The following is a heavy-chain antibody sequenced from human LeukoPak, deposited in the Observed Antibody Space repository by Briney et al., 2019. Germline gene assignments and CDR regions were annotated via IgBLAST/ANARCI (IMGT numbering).Heavy chain of an antibody. Sequence: GGSLRLSCVASGFTFSTYGMSWVRQAPGKGLEWEAVIWYDGSNKYYADSVKGRFTISRDNSKNTLYLQMNSLRAEDTAVYYCAKDRMVRGVFFWFDPWGQGTLVTVSS. V-gene: IGHV3-33*06. CDR3: AKDRMVRGVFFWFDP. D-gene: IGHD3-10*01. CDR1: GFTFSTYG. CDR2: IWYDGSNK. J-gene: IGHJ5*02.